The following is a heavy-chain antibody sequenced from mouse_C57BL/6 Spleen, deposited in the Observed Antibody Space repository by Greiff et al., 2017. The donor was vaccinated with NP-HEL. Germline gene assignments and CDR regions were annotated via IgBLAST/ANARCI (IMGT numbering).Heavy chain of an antibody. CDR1: GFTFSSYG. CDR3: ARQLRLADY. D-gene: IGHD3-2*02. CDR2: ISSGGSYT. V-gene: IGHV5-6*01. Sequence: EVKLMESGGDLVKPGGSLKLSCAASGFTFSSYGMSWVRQTPDKRLEWVATISSGGSYTYYPDSVKGRFTISRDNAKNTLYLQMSSLKSEDTAMYYCARQLRLADYWGQGTTLTVSS. J-gene: IGHJ2*01.